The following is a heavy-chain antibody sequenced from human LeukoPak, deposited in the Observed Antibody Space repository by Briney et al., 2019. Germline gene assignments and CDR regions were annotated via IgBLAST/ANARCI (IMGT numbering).Heavy chain of an antibody. CDR3: ARDHPGWGSSWSSTPTYYYYAMDV. J-gene: IGHJ6*04. CDR2: INPSKGHT. V-gene: IGHV1-18*04. D-gene: IGHD6-13*01. Sequence: ASVKVSCKASGYTFSSYGISWVRQAPGQGLEWVGWINPSKGHTNYARRVQGRVSMTTDTSTSTAYMDLRNLRSDDTAVYYCARDHPGWGSSWSSTPTYYYYAMDVWGKGTTVTVSS. CDR1: GYTFSSYG.